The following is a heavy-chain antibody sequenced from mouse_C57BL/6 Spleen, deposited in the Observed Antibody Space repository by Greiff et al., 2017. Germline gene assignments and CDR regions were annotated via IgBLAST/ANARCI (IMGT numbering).Heavy chain of an antibody. Sequence: QVQLQQSGPELVKPGASVKISCKASGYAFSSSWMNWVKQRPGKGLEWIGRIYPGDGDTNYNGKFKGKATLTADKSTSTAYMQLSSLTSEESAVYFCARDPYFDYWGQGTTLTASS. CDR1: GYAFSSSW. J-gene: IGHJ2*01. V-gene: IGHV1-82*01. CDR2: IYPGDGDT. CDR3: ARDPYFDY.